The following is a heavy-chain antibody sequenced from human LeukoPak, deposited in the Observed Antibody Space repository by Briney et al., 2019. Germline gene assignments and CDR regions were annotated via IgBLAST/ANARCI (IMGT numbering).Heavy chain of an antibody. CDR3: ARVGSGTYLVDS. J-gene: IGHJ4*02. D-gene: IGHD1-26*01. CDR2: ISSSSIYI. V-gene: IGHV3-21*01. CDR1: GFTFSTSS. Sequence: GGSLRLSCAASGFTFSTSSMNWVRQAGPGKGLGWVSFISSSSIYIYYADSVKGRFTISRDNAKNSLYLQMDSLRAEDTAVYYCARVGSGTYLVDSWGQGTLVTVSS.